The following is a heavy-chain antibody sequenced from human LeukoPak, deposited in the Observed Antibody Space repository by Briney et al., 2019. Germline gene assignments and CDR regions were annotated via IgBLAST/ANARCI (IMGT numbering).Heavy chain of an antibody. Sequence: GGSLRLSCAASGFTFDNYGINWVRQAPGKGLEWVANIKQDESEKYYVDSVKGRFTISRDNAKNSVYLQMNSLRGEDTAVYYCVRGGTTSYDYWGQGTLVTVSS. CDR1: GFTFDNYG. D-gene: IGHD1-7*01. CDR2: IKQDESEK. J-gene: IGHJ4*02. CDR3: VRGGTTSYDY. V-gene: IGHV3-7*01.